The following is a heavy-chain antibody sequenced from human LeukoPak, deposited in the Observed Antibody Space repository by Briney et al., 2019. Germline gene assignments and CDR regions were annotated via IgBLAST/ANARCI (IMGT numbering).Heavy chain of an antibody. V-gene: IGHV3-11*01. J-gene: IGHJ4*02. D-gene: IGHD4-17*01. CDR3: AKDSLDLTTVTFFYFDY. Sequence: GGSLRLSCAASGFTFRDYYMSWIRQAPGKGLEWVSYISSRGTTKYYEDSVKGRFTISRDNAQNSLSLQMNSLRAEDTAVYYCAKDSLDLTTVTFFYFDYWGQGTLVTVSS. CDR2: ISSRGTTK. CDR1: GFTFRDYY.